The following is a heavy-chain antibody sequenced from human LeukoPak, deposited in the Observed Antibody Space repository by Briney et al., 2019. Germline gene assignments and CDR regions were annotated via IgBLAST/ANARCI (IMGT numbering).Heavy chain of an antibody. D-gene: IGHD2-15*01. V-gene: IGHV4-30-2*01. CDR3: ARDVSGCSGGSCSSDAFDI. J-gene: IGHJ3*02. CDR2: IYHSGST. CDR1: GGSISSGGYS. Sequence: PSQTLSLTCAVSGGSISSGGYSWSWIRQPPGKGLEWIGYIYHSGSTYYNPSLKSRVTISVDRSKNQFSLKLSSVTAADTAVYYCARDVSGCSGGSCSSDAFDIWGQGTMVTVSS.